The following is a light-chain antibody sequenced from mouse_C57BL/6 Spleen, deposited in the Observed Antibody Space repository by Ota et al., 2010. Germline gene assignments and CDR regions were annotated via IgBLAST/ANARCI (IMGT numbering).Light chain of an antibody. Sequence: DIVMTQSPSSLSVSAGEKVTMSCKSSQSLLNXGNQKNYLAWYQQKPGQPPKLLIYGASTRESGVPDRFTGSGSGTDFTLTISSVQAEDLAVYYCQNDHSYPLTFGAWD. V-gene: IGKV8-28*01. J-gene: IGKJ5*01. CDR1: QSLLNXGNQKNY. CDR3: QNDHSYPLT. CDR2: GAS.